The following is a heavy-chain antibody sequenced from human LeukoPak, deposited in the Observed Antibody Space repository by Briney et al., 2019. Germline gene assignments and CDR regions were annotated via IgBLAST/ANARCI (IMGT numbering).Heavy chain of an antibody. D-gene: IGHD6-13*01. J-gene: IGHJ4*02. CDR2: ISGSAAST. Sequence: GGSLRLSCSASGFTFNTYAMTWVGQAPGKGLKWVSSISGSAASTYYADSVKGRFTISRDSSKNTLYLQMNSLSAEDTAIYYCARSVRIAANVWGQGTLVTVSS. CDR3: ARSVRIAANV. V-gene: IGHV3-23*01. CDR1: GFTFNTYA.